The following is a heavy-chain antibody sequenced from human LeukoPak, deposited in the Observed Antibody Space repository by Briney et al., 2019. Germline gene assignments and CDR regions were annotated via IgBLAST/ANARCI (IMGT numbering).Heavy chain of an antibody. CDR2: MNPNSGNT. Sequence: ASVKVSCKASGYTFTSYDINWVRQATGQGLEWMGWMNPNSGNTGYAQKFQGRVTITRNTSISTAYMELSSLRSEDTAVYYCARGYAIAAAGTVPWYFDLWGRGTLVTVSS. CDR3: ARGYAIAAAGTVPWYFDL. J-gene: IGHJ2*01. V-gene: IGHV1-8*03. D-gene: IGHD6-13*01. CDR1: GYTFTSYD.